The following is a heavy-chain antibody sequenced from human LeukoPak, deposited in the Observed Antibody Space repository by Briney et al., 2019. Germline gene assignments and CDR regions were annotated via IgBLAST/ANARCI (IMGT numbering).Heavy chain of an antibody. D-gene: IGHD7-27*01. J-gene: IGHJ4*02. CDR1: GYTFTSYG. CDR3: ARDWGSIKVIADY. Sequence: GASVNVSCKATGYTFTSYGIRWVRQAPGQGLEWMGWTSTNSDNTNYGQKLQGRVTVTTDTSTSTAYMELRRLRSDDTALYFCARDWGSIKVIADYWGQGTLVTVSS. V-gene: IGHV1-18*01. CDR2: TSTNSDNT.